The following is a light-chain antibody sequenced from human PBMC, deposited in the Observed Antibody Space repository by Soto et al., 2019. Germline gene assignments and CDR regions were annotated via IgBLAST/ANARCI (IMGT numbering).Light chain of an antibody. CDR3: SSYTSTSTPVV. J-gene: IGLJ2*01. CDR1: SSDVGGYNY. CDR2: EVS. V-gene: IGLV2-14*01. Sequence: QSALTQPASVSGSHGQSITISCTGTSSDVGGYNYVSWYQQHPGKAPKPMIYEVSNRPSGVSNRFSGSKSGNTASLTISGLQAEDEGDYYCSSYTSTSTPVVFGGGTKVTVL.